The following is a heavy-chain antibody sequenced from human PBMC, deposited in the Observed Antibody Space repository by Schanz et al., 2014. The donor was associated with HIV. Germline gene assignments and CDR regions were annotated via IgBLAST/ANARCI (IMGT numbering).Heavy chain of an antibody. V-gene: IGHV1-69*01. J-gene: IGHJ6*02. CDR1: GGTFSTFA. Sequence: QVQLVQSGAEVREPLSSVKVSCKASGGTFSTFAITWVRQAPGQGLEWMGGIIPIFGTANYAQKFQGRVTITADESTSTAYMKLSSLRPEDTATYYCAKDFMDSSGWVYLLDPWGPGTSVTVSS. D-gene: IGHD6-19*01. CDR3: AKDFMDSSGWVYLLDP. CDR2: IIPIFGTA.